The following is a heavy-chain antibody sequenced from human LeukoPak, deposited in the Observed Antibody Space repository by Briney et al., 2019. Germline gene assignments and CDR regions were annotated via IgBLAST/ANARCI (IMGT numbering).Heavy chain of an antibody. CDR1: GGSISSSSYY. Sequence: KPSETLSLTCTVSGGSISSSSYYWGWIRQPPGKGLEWIGSIYYSGSTYYNPSLKSRVTISVDTSKNQFSLKLSSVTAANTAVYYCASGNSWGGYYFDYWGQGTLVTVSS. V-gene: IGHV4-39*01. CDR3: ASGNSWGGYYFDY. J-gene: IGHJ4*02. D-gene: IGHD4-23*01. CDR2: IYYSGST.